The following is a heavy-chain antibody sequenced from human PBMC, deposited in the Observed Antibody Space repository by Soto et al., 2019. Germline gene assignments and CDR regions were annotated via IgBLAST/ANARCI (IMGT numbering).Heavy chain of an antibody. CDR2: IRPDNGNT. V-gene: IGHV1-18*03. J-gene: IGHJ5*02. Sequence: QLQLVQSGAEVKRPGASVRVSCEASGYPFAKYGISWIRQAPGQGLEWMGWIRPDNGNTEYAQKFQGRVSMTRDTSSNTAYLEVRSLRSDDMAMYYCATSYDSGFDPWGQGTLVSVSS. D-gene: IGHD5-12*01. CDR1: GYPFAKYG. CDR3: ATSYDSGFDP.